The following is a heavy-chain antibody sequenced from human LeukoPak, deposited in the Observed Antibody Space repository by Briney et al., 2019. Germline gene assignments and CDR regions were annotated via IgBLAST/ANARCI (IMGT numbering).Heavy chain of an antibody. V-gene: IGHV3-7*01. D-gene: IGHD1-1*01. J-gene: IGHJ4*02. CDR2: IKQDGTEK. CDR1: KFTFSTYL. Sequence: GGSLRLSCAASKFTFSTYLMSWVRQAPGKGLEWVASIKQDGTEKYYVDSVKGRFTISRDNAKNSLYLQMNSLRAEDTGVYYCAKHNIDYWGQGTLVTVSS. CDR3: AKHNIDY.